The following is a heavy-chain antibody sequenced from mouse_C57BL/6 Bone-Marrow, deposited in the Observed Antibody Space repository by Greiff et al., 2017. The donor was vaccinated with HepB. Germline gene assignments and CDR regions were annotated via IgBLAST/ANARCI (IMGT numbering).Heavy chain of an antibody. J-gene: IGHJ2*01. CDR3: TRENDGSSFPYYLGY. Sequence: QVQLQQPGAELVKPGASVKLSCKASGYTFTSYWMHWVKQRPGRGLEWIGRIDPNSGGTKYHEKFKSKATLTVDKPSSTTYMQLSSLTSEDSAVYYCTRENDGSSFPYYLGYWGQGTTLTVAS. CDR2: IDPNSGGT. D-gene: IGHD1-1*01. V-gene: IGHV1-72*01. CDR1: GYTFTSYW.